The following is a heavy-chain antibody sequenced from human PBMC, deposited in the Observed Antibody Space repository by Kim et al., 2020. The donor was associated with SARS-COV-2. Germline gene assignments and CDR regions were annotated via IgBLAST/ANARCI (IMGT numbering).Heavy chain of an antibody. J-gene: IGHJ6*02. V-gene: IGHV3-30*01. Sequence: SVKGRFTISRDNAKNTLYLQMNSLRAEDTAVYYCARVDTAMAASYYGMDVWGQGTTVTVSS. D-gene: IGHD5-18*01. CDR3: ARVDTAMAASYYGMDV.